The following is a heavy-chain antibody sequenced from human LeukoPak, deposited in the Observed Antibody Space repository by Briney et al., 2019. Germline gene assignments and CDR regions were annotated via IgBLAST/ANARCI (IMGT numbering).Heavy chain of an antibody. CDR3: VKGFCSTITCYGLDP. CDR1: GFTFDHYA. CDR2: INWNSGDV. J-gene: IGHJ5*02. D-gene: IGHD2-2*01. V-gene: IGHV3-9*01. Sequence: GGSLRLSCAASGFTFDHYAMHWVRQAPGRGLEWVSGINWNSGDVGYADSLKGRFTISRDNAKNSLYLQMNSLRPEDTALYYCVKGFCSTITCYGLDPWGHGILVTVSS.